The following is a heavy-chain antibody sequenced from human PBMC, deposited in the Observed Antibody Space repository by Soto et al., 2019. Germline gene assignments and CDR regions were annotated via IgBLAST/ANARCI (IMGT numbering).Heavy chain of an antibody. Sequence: QLQLQESGPGLVKPSETLSLTCSVSGGSISRSLSYWGWIRQPPGKGLEWIGSIYYSGTTYYKPSLESRVTISPDTSKNQFSLKLTSVTAADTAVYYCARHVSRHVDYLFDYWGQGTLFTVSS. CDR3: ARHVSRHVDYLFDY. D-gene: IGHD4-17*01. J-gene: IGHJ4*02. CDR2: IYYSGTT. CDR1: GGSISRSLSY. V-gene: IGHV4-39*01.